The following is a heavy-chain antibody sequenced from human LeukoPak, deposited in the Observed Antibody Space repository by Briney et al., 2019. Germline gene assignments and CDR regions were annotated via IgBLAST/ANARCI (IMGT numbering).Heavy chain of an antibody. CDR2: ISYDGSNK. CDR3: ARRGGPHVFDI. Sequence: GRSLRLSCAASGFTFSSYAMHWVRQAPGRGLEWVAVISYDGSNKYYADSVKGRFTISRDNSKNTLYLQMNSLRAEDTAVYYCARRGGPHVFDIWGQGTMVTVSS. J-gene: IGHJ3*02. D-gene: IGHD2-15*01. V-gene: IGHV3-30-3*01. CDR1: GFTFSSYA.